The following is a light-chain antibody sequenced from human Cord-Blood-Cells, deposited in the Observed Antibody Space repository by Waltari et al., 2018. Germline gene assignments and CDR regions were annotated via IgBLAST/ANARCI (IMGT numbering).Light chain of an antibody. J-gene: IGLJ1*01. CDR1: SSDLGSYNL. V-gene: IGLV2-23*02. Sequence: QSALTQPASVSGSPGQSITIPCTGTSSDLGSYNLVSRYQQHPGKAPKLMIYEVSKRPSGVSNRFSGSKSGNTASLTISGLQAEDEADYYCCSYAGSSPYVFGTGTKVTVL. CDR2: EVS. CDR3: CSYAGSSPYV.